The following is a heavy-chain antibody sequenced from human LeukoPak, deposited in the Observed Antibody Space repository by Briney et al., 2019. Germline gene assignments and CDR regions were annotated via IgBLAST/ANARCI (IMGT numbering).Heavy chain of an antibody. V-gene: IGHV4-59*01. CDR2: IYYSGST. CDR1: GGSISSYH. CDR3: GRGPMADYKPYYFDY. J-gene: IGHJ4*02. Sequence: PSETLPLTCTVSGGSISSYHWSWIRQSPAKGLEWIGYIYYSGSTNYNPSLRSRVTISVDTSKNQFSLKLSSVTAADTAVYYCGRGPMADYKPYYFDYWGQGTLVTVSS. D-gene: IGHD4-11*01.